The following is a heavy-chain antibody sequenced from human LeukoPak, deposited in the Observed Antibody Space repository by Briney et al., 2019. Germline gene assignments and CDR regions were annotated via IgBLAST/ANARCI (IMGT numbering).Heavy chain of an antibody. V-gene: IGHV3-23*01. CDR2: ISGSGGST. CDR3: AKGGGYYDSSGYPS. J-gene: IGHJ5*02. Sequence: GGSLRLSCAASGFTFSSYAMSWVRQPPGKGLEWVSAISGSGGSTYYADSVKGRFTISRDNSKNTMYLQMNSLRAEDTAVYYCAKGGGYYDSSGYPSWGQGTLVTVSS. CDR1: GFTFSSYA. D-gene: IGHD3-22*01.